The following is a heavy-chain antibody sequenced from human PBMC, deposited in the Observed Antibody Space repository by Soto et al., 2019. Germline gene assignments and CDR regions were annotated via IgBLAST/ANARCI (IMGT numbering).Heavy chain of an antibody. V-gene: IGHV1-69*13. CDR2: IIPIFGTA. CDR1: GGTFSSYA. J-gene: IGHJ4*02. D-gene: IGHD6-6*01. CDR3: ARDHSIAARHFDY. Sequence: SVKVSCKASGGTFSSYAISWVRQAPGQGLEWMGGIIPIFGTANYAQKFQGRVTITADESTSTAYIELSSLRSEDTAVYYCARDHSIAARHFDYWGQGTLVPVSS.